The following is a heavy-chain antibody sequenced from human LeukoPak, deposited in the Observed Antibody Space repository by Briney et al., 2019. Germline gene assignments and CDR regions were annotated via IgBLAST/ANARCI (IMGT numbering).Heavy chain of an antibody. Sequence: AGSLRLSCAASGFTFSIYAMNWVRQAPGKGPEWVSAISDSGGDTFVADSVKGRFTISRDNSKSTVYLQMSSLRVDDTAVYYCAKGTGGSSYDALQYWGQGTLVTVSS. CDR2: ISDSGGDT. J-gene: IGHJ4*02. CDR3: AKGTGGSSYDALQY. V-gene: IGHV3-23*01. D-gene: IGHD2-15*01. CDR1: GFTFSIYA.